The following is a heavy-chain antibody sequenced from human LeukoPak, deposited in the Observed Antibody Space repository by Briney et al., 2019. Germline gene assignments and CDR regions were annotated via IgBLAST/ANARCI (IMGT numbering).Heavy chain of an antibody. CDR2: IYYSGST. V-gene: IGHV4-31*03. D-gene: IGHD3-10*01. J-gene: IGHJ4*02. CDR3: ARDWGGGGSFDY. CDR1: GGSISSGGYY. Sequence: SETLSLTCTVSGGSISSGGYYWSWIRQHPGKGLEWIGYIYYSGSTYYNPSLKSRVTISVDTSKNQFSLKLSSVTAADTAVYYCARDWGGGGSFDYWGQGTLATVSS.